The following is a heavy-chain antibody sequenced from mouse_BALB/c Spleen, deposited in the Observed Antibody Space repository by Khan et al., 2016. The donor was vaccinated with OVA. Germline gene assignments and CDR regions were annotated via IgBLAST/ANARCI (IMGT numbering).Heavy chain of an antibody. CDR2: IWGDGST. CDR1: GFSLTGYG. D-gene: IGHD2-10*01. CDR3: ARAYYGNYREAMDY. Sequence: QVQLKESGPGLVAPSQSLSITCTVSGFSLTGYGVNWVRQPPGKGLVWLGMIWGDGSTVYNSALKSRLNLSKDNSKSQVFLKMNSLQTDDTARYYCARAYYGNYREAMDYWGHGTSVTVSS. V-gene: IGHV2-6-7*01. J-gene: IGHJ4*01.